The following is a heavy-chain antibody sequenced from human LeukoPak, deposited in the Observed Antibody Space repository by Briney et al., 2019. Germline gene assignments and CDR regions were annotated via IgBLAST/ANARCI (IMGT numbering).Heavy chain of an antibody. J-gene: IGHJ5*02. V-gene: IGHV3-74*01. CDR1: GFTFSSYW. CDR2: INSDGSST. Sequence: GGSLRLSCAASGFTFSSYWMHWVRQAPGKGLVWVSRINSDGSSTSYADSVKGRFTISRDNAKNTLHLQMNSLRAEDTAVYYCAREGVPAAIRYNWFDPWGQGTLVTVSS. CDR3: AREGVPAAIRYNWFDP. D-gene: IGHD2-2*02.